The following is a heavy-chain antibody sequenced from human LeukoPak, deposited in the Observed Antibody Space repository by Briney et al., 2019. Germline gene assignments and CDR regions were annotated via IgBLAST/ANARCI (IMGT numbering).Heavy chain of an antibody. CDR1: GYSFTSYW. V-gene: IGHV5-51*01. D-gene: IGHD5-18*01. Sequence: GESLKISCKGSGYSFTSYWIGWVRQRPGKGLEWMGIIYPGDSDTRYSPSFQGQVTISADKSISTAYLQWSSLKASDTAMYYCASTTAMVISGDYYYMDVWGKGTTVTVSS. CDR3: ASTTAMVISGDYYYMDV. CDR2: IYPGDSDT. J-gene: IGHJ6*03.